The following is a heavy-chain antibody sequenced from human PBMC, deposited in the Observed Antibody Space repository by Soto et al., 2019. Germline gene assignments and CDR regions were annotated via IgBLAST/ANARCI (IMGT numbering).Heavy chain of an antibody. V-gene: IGHV3-13*01. CDR3: SRGGARAGFAYDI. Sequence: PGGSLRLSCAASGFTFSTFDMHWVRQAPGKGLEWVSVIGTAGDTCYAASVKGRFTISRDDAKDSFYLQMNSLRAEDTAVYYCSRGGARAGFAYDIWGRGAMVTVSS. D-gene: IGHD2-15*01. J-gene: IGHJ3*02. CDR2: IGTAGDT. CDR1: GFTFSTFD.